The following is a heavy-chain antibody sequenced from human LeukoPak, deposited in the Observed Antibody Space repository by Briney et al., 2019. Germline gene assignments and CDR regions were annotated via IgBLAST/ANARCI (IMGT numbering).Heavy chain of an antibody. Sequence: SETLSLTCAVSGYSISSGYYWGWIRQPPGKGLEWIGSIYHSGSTYYNPSLKGRVTISVDTSKNQFSLKLSSVTAADTAVYYCARRDTYYDFWSGYHNWFDHWGQGTLVTVSS. CDR2: IYHSGST. D-gene: IGHD3-3*01. V-gene: IGHV4-38-2*01. CDR1: GYSISSGYY. CDR3: ARRDTYYDFWSGYHNWFDH. J-gene: IGHJ5*02.